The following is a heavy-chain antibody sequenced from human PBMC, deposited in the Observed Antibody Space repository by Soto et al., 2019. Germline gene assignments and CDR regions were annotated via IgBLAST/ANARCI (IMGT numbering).Heavy chain of an antibody. V-gene: IGHV4-4*02. Sequence: QVQLQESGPGLVKPSGTLSLTCAVSGGSISSSNWWSWVRQPPGKGLEWIGEIYHSGSTNYNPSLKSRVTISVDKSKNQFSLKLSSVTAADTAVYYCASTYYDFWSGYPNAFDIWGQGTMVTVSS. CDR1: GGSISSSNW. CDR3: ASTYYDFWSGYPNAFDI. CDR2: IYHSGST. D-gene: IGHD3-3*01. J-gene: IGHJ3*02.